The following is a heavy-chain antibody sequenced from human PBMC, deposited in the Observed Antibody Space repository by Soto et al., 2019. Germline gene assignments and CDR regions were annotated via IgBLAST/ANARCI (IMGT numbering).Heavy chain of an antibody. Sequence: GGSLRLSCAASGFTFSSYEMNWVRQAPGKGLEWVSYISSSGSTIYYADSVKGRFTISRDNAKNSLYLQMNSLRAEDTAVYYCAKDHRYSGSWPRDYYYYGMDVWGQGTTVTVSS. CDR2: ISSSGSTI. J-gene: IGHJ6*02. CDR3: AKDHRYSGSWPRDYYYYGMDV. V-gene: IGHV3-48*03. D-gene: IGHD6-13*01. CDR1: GFTFSSYE.